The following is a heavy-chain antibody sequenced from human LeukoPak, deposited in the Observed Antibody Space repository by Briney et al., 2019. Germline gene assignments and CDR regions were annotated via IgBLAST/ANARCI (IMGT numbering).Heavy chain of an antibody. V-gene: IGHV4-59*08. D-gene: IGHD3-16*01. CDR1: GGSISSYY. CDR2: IYYSGST. Sequence: KTSETLSLTCTVSGGSISSYYWSWIRQPPGKGLEWIGYIYYSGSTNYNPSLKSRVTISVDTSKNQFSLKLSSVTAADTAVYYCARGLHPNLYFDLWGRGTLVTVSS. J-gene: IGHJ2*01. CDR3: ARGLHPNLYFDL.